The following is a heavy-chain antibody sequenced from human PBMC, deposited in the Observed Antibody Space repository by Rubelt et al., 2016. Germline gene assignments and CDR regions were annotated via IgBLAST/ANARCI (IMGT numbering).Heavy chain of an antibody. CDR2: ISGSGGAT. CDR3: AKSTSNTITYYFDY. V-gene: IGHV3-23*04. J-gene: IGHJ4*02. D-gene: IGHD1-14*01. CDR1: GFTFSTYA. Sequence: EVQLVESGGDLVQPGGSLRLSCAASGFTFSTYAMSWFRQSPGKGLEWVSGISGSGGATVDADSVKGRFSVSRDNSEKTLYLQRNSLRAEDTAVYYCAKSTSNTITYYFDYWGQGSLVTVSS.